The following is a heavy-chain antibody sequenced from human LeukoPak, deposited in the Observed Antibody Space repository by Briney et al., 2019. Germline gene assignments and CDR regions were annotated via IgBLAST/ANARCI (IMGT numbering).Heavy chain of an antibody. CDR1: GFTFSNYA. V-gene: IGHV3-48*03. Sequence: PGGSLGLSCAASGFTFSNYAMTWVRQAPGKGLEWISYITTSGTSTYYADSVKGRFTISRDNGKTALSLQMNSLRAEDTAVYYCVVHSATSCYWGQGTLVTVSS. J-gene: IGHJ4*02. D-gene: IGHD1-26*01. CDR3: VVHSATSCY. CDR2: ITTSGTST.